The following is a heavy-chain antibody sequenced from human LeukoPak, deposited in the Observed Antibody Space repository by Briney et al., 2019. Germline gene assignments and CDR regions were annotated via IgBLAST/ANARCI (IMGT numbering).Heavy chain of an antibody. Sequence: WASVKVSCKASGYTFTGYYMHWVRQAPGQGLEWMGWINPNSGGTNYAQKFQGRVTMTRDTSIITAYMELSRLRSDDTAVYYCAREFPRRPGSSSGFDYWGQGTLVTVSS. V-gene: IGHV1-2*02. J-gene: IGHJ4*02. CDR3: AREFPRRPGSSSGFDY. CDR1: GYTFTGYY. CDR2: INPNSGGT. D-gene: IGHD6-6*01.